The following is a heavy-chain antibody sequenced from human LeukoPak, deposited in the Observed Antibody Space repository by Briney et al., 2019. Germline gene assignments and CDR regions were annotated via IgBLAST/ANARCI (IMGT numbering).Heavy chain of an antibody. Sequence: PGGSLRLSCEASGFTFSSYGMHWVRQAPGKGLEWVAVISYDGSNKYYADSVKGRFTISRDNSKNTLYLQMNSLRAEDTAVYYCAKDRALGWGQGTLVTVSS. D-gene: IGHD3-16*01. J-gene: IGHJ4*02. CDR3: AKDRALG. V-gene: IGHV3-30*18. CDR1: GFTFSSYG. CDR2: ISYDGSNK.